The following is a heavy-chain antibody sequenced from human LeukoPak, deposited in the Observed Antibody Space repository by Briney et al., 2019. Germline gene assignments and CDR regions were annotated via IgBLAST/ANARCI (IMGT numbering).Heavy chain of an antibody. CDR3: ARDSSGWYQTYNWFDP. D-gene: IGHD6-19*01. CDR1: GYTFTSYD. V-gene: IGHV1-8*01. J-gene: IGHJ5*02. CDR2: VSPDSGKT. Sequence: GASVKVSCKASGYTFTSYDVNWVRQATGQGLEWMGWVSPDSGKTGYAQKFQGRVTMTRNTSISTAYLDLSSLTSEDTAVYYCARDSSGWYQTYNWFDPWGQGTLVTVSS.